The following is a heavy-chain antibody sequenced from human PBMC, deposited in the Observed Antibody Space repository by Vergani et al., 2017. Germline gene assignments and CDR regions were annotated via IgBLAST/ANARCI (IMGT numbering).Heavy chain of an antibody. V-gene: IGHV4-4*07. D-gene: IGHD3-9*01. Sequence: QVQLQESGPGLVKPSETLSLTCTVSGGSISSYYWSWIRQPAGKGLEWIGRIYTSGSTNYNPSLKSRVTMSVDTSKNPFSLKLSSVTAADTAVYYCARVGQDYDILTGYYYYYYMDVWGKGTTVTVSS. J-gene: IGHJ6*03. CDR2: IYTSGST. CDR1: GGSISSYY. CDR3: ARVGQDYDILTGYYYYYYMDV.